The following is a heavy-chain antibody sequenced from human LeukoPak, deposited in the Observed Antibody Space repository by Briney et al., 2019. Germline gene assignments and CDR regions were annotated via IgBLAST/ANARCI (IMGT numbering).Heavy chain of an antibody. D-gene: IGHD6-6*01. CDR3: ARSVGSSSAY. CDR2: IGTAGDT. J-gene: IGHJ4*02. V-gene: IGHV3-13*01. CDR1: GFPFSSYG. Sequence: GGSLRLSCVASGFPFSSYGMHWVRQATGKGLEWVSAIGTAGDTYYPGSVKGRFTISRENVKNSLFLQMNSLRVEDTAVYYCARSVGSSSAYWGQGTLVTVSS.